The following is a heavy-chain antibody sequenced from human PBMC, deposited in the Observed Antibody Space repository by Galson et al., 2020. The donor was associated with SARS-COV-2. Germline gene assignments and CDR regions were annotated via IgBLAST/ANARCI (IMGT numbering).Heavy chain of an antibody. J-gene: IGHJ5*02. Sequence: ETSETLSLTCTVSGGSISTSTYFWGWIRQPPGKGLEWIGRIYYRGSTSYNPSLKSRVTISLDTSKNQFSLQLYSVTAADTALYYCARVHQLAHNWFDPWGQGKLVTVSS. V-gene: IGHV4-39*01. CDR2: IYYRGST. CDR3: ARVHQLAHNWFDP. D-gene: IGHD6-13*01. CDR1: GGSISTSTYF.